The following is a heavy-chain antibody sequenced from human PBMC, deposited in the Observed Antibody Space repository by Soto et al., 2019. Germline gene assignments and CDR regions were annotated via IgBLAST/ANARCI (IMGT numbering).Heavy chain of an antibody. CDR1: GFTFSSYG. Sequence: PGGSLRLSCAASGFTFSSYGMHLVRQAQGKGLEWVAVISYDGSNKYYADSVKGRFTISRDNSKNTLYLQMNSLRAEDTAVYYCAKDLAPRYSSGWYPYFDYWGQGTLVTVSS. V-gene: IGHV3-30*18. J-gene: IGHJ4*02. CDR3: AKDLAPRYSSGWYPYFDY. D-gene: IGHD6-19*01. CDR2: ISYDGSNK.